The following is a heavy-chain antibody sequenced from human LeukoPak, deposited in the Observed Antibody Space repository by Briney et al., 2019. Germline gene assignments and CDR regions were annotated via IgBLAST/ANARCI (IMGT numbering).Heavy chain of an antibody. D-gene: IGHD3-10*01. V-gene: IGHV4-4*07. J-gene: IGHJ5*02. Sequence: SETLSLTCTVSGGSISSYYRSWIRQPAGKGLEWIGRIYTSGSTNYNPSLKSRVTMSVDTSKNQFSLKLSSVTAADTAVYYCARGGSPFNWFDPWGQGTLVTVSS. CDR3: ARGGSPFNWFDP. CDR1: GGSISSYY. CDR2: IYTSGST.